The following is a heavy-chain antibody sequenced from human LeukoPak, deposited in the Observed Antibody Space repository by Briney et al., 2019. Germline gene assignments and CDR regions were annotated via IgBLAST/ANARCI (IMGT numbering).Heavy chain of an antibody. J-gene: IGHJ4*02. Sequence: GASLRLSCAASGFTFSSYAMSWVRQAPVKGLEWVSAISGSGGSTYYADSVKGRFTISRDNSKNTLYLQMNSLRAEDTAVYYCAKLPRGYSYGSQYWGQGTLVTVSS. CDR1: GFTFSSYA. CDR2: ISGSGGST. D-gene: IGHD5-18*01. V-gene: IGHV3-23*01. CDR3: AKLPRGYSYGSQY.